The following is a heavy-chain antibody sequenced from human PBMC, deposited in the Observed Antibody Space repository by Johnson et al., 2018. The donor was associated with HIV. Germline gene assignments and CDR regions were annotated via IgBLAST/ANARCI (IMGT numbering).Heavy chain of an antibody. CDR3: ARDESGYDEGFDAFDI. CDR2: ISSSGNTI. D-gene: IGHD5-12*01. CDR1: GFSFSSYA. J-gene: IGHJ3*02. Sequence: VQLVESGGGLVQPGGSLRLSCAASGFSFSSYAMSWVRQAPGKGLEWVSYISSSGNTIYYADSVKGRFTISRDNAKNSLYLQMNSLRVEDTAVYYCARDESGYDEGFDAFDIWGQGTMVTVSS. V-gene: IGHV3-48*04.